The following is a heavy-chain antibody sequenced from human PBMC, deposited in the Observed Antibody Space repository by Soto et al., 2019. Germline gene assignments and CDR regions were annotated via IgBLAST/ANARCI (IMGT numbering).Heavy chain of an antibody. J-gene: IGHJ6*02. V-gene: IGHV3-23*01. D-gene: IGHD3-3*01. CDR1: GFILSSSA. CDR2: ISGSGTST. Sequence: GGSLRLSCAASGFILSSSAMSWVRQAPGKGLEWVSAISGSGTSTYYADSVKGRFTISGDNSKNTVYLQMNSLRAEDTAVYYCAKGPTIFGVVITFEYYYGMDVWGQGTTVTVSS. CDR3: AKGPTIFGVVITFEYYYGMDV.